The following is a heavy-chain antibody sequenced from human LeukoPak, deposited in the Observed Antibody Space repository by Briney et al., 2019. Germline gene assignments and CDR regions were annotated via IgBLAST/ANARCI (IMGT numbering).Heavy chain of an antibody. CDR2: ISAYTGNT. V-gene: IGHV1-18*01. D-gene: IGHD2-21*02. Sequence: ASVKVSCKASGYSFTSYGITWVRQAPGQGLEWMGWISAYTGNTNYAQKFQGRVTTTTDTSTSTAYMELRSPRSDDTAVYYCARDRVVVTAGPYFDYWGQGTLVTVSS. J-gene: IGHJ4*02. CDR1: GYSFTSYG. CDR3: ARDRVVVTAGPYFDY.